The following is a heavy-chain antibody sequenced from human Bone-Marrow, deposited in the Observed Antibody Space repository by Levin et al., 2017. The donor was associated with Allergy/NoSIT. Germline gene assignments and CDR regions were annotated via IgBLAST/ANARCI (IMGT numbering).Heavy chain of an antibody. Sequence: GGSLRLSCAASGFPFSGYWLSWVRQAPGKGLEWLANIKEDGTEDNYVDSVKGRFSISRDNAKDSLFLQMNSLRDEDTAVYFCARARGGATTDFAYWGQGTLVTVSS. CDR2: IKEDGTED. CDR3: ARARGGATTDFAY. V-gene: IGHV3-7*01. CDR1: GFPFSGYW. D-gene: IGHD1-26*01. J-gene: IGHJ4*02.